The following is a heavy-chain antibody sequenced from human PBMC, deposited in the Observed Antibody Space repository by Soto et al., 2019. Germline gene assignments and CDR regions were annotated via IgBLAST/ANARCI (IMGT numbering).Heavy chain of an antibody. V-gene: IGHV3-33*01. J-gene: IGHJ5*02. D-gene: IGHD2-2*01. CDR2: IWYDGSNK. Sequence: QVQLVESGGGVVQPGRSLRLSCAASGFTFSSYGMNWVRQAPGKGLEWVAVIWYDGSNKYYADSVKGRFTISRDNSKNTLYLQMNSLRAEDTAVYYCARDSSDIVVVPAAMRDWFDPWGQGTLVTVSS. CDR1: GFTFSSYG. CDR3: ARDSSDIVVVPAAMRDWFDP.